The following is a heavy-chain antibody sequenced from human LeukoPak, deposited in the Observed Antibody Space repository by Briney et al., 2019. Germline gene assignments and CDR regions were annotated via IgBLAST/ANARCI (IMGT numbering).Heavy chain of an antibody. J-gene: IGHJ5*02. CDR3: ARDPDSSNEWGPFDP. CDR2: TYYRSKWYS. Sequence: SQTLSLTCAISGASVSGSASWNWIRQSPSRGLEWLGRTYYRSKWYSEYATSVKSRISINADTSENQFPLQLNSVIPEDTAVYYCARDPDSSNEWGPFDPWGQGTLVTVSS. D-gene: IGHD1-1*01. CDR1: GASVSGSAS. V-gene: IGHV6-1*01.